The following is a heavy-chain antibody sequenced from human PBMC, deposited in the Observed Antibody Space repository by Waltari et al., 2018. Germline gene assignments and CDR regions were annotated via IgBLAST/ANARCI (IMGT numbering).Heavy chain of an antibody. CDR1: GFTFSSYA. CDR3: AKGSSTSWDYYYGMDV. D-gene: IGHD2-2*01. J-gene: IGHJ6*02. V-gene: IGHV3-23*01. CDR2: ISGSGGST. Sequence: EVQLLESGGGLVQPGGSLRLSCAASGFTFSSYALRCVRPAPGKGLEWVSAISGSGGSTYYADSVKGRFTIARDNSKNTLYLQMNSLRAEDTAVYYCAKGSSTSWDYYYGMDVWGQGTTVTVSS.